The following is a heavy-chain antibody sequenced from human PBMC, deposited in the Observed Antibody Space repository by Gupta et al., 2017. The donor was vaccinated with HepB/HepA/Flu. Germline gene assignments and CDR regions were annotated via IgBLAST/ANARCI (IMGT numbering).Heavy chain of an antibody. CDR3: ARTAGSSSWYPIYYFDY. CDR1: GYTFTSYE. Sequence: HVQLVQSWAEVKKLWASVKVSCKASGYTFTSYEINWVRQATGQGLEWMGWMNPNSGNTGYAQKFQGRVTITRNTYISTAYMELSSLRSEDTAVYYCARTAGSSSWYPIYYFDYWGQGTLVTVSS. D-gene: IGHD6-13*01. J-gene: IGHJ4*02. CDR2: MNPNSGNT. V-gene: IGHV1-8*03.